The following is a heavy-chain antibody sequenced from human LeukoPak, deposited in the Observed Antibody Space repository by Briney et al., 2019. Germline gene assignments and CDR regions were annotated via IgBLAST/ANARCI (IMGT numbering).Heavy chain of an antibody. CDR3: ARALPNKDIVVVVAAKPNWFDP. Sequence: PGGSLRLSCAASGFTFSSYSMNWVRQAPGKGLEWVSSISSSSSYIYYADSVKGRFTISRDSAKNSLYLQMNSLRAEDTAVYYCARALPNKDIVVVVAAKPNWFDPWGQGTLVTVSS. J-gene: IGHJ5*02. D-gene: IGHD2-15*01. CDR2: ISSSSSYI. CDR1: GFTFSSYS. V-gene: IGHV3-21*01.